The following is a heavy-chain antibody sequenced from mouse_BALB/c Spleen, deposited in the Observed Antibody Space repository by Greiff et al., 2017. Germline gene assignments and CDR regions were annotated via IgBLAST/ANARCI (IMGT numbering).Heavy chain of an antibody. CDR1: GFNIKDTY. CDR3: ARGSTGHAFDD. CDR2: IDPANGNT. D-gene: IGHD1-1*01. Sequence: VQLQQSGAELVKPGASVKLSCTATGFNIKDTYMHWVKQRPEQSLVWIGRIDPANGNTKYDPKFQGKATITADTSSNTAYLQLSSLTSEDTAVYYCARGSTGHAFDDWGQGTTLTVSS. V-gene: IGHV14-3*02. J-gene: IGHJ2*01.